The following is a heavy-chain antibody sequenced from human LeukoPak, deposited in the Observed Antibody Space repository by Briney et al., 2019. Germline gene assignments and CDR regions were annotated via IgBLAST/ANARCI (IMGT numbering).Heavy chain of an antibody. CDR3: VRQGLQSGTYPAY. V-gene: IGHV5-51*01. CDR1: GYTFNNYW. CDR2: LYPDGSAT. D-gene: IGHD1-26*01. Sequence: GESLKISCKASGYTFNNYWIGWVRQMPGRGLQWMGMLYPDGSATTYHPSFEGRVTISADKSVTTAYLEWNSLKASDTALYYCVRQGLQSGTYPAYWGPGTLVTVSS. J-gene: IGHJ4*02.